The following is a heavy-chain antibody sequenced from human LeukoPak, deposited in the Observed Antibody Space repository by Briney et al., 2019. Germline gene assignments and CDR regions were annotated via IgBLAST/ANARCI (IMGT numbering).Heavy chain of an antibody. CDR3: ARSRWLLM. D-gene: IGHD3-22*01. CDR1: SGSISSSCSF. V-gene: IGHV4-39*07. CDR2: IYYSAST. Sequence: SETLALTCAVSSGSISSSCSFWGRTRQPPGQGLAWIRSIYYSASTYYNPTLKSPVTISTATSKNQFSLKLNSVTAADTAVYYCARSRWLLMWGQGTLVTVSS. J-gene: IGHJ4*02.